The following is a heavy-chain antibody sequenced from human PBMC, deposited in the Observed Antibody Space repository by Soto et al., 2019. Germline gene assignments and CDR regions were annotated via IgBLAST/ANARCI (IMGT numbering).Heavy chain of an antibody. CDR1: GYSFTSYW. D-gene: IGHD3-10*01. J-gene: IGHJ6*02. Sequence: GESLKISCKGSGYSFTSYWIGWVRQMPGKGLEWMGIIYPGDSDTRYSPSFQGQVTISADKSISTAYLQWSSLKASDTAMYYCARQGYYYGSCSYKNYYYYYGMDVWGQGTTVTVSS. V-gene: IGHV5-51*01. CDR2: IYPGDSDT. CDR3: ARQGYYYGSCSYKNYYYYYGMDV.